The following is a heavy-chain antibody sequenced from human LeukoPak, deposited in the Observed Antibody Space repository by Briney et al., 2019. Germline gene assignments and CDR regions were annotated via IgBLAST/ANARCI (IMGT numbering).Heavy chain of an antibody. CDR2: IYYSGST. Sequence: SETLSLTCTVSGGSISSSSYYWGWIRQPPGKGLEWIGGIYYSGSTYYNPSLKSRVTISVDTSKDQFSLKLSSVTAADTAVYYCARSGRPYYDYGDYWGQGTLVTVSS. J-gene: IGHJ4*02. D-gene: IGHD3-16*01. V-gene: IGHV4-39*07. CDR1: GGSISSSSYY. CDR3: ARSGRPYYDYGDY.